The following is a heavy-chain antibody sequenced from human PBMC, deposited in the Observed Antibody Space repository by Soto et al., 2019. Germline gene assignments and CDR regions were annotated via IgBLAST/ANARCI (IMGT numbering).Heavy chain of an antibody. CDR3: AKEGGHMKPFDY. D-gene: IGHD2-21*01. J-gene: IGHJ4*02. Sequence: GGSLRLSCAASGFTVSSNYMSWVRQAPGKGLEWVSVIYSGGSTYYADSVKGRFTISRDNSENTLSLQMNSLRDEDTAVYYCAKEGGHMKPFDYWGQGTLVTVSS. CDR1: GFTVSSNY. V-gene: IGHV3-66*01. CDR2: IYSGGST.